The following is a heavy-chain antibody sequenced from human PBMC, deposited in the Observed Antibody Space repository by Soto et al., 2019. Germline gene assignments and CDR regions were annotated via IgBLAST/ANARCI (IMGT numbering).Heavy chain of an antibody. CDR3: ARGHYDFWSGYYTPNYYYYGMDV. Sequence: ASVKVSCKASGYRFTSYGIGWVRQAPGQGLEWMGWINAYNGTTNYAQNLQGRVTMTTDESTSTAYMELSSLRSEDTAVYYCARGHYDFWSGYYTPNYYYYGMDVWGQGTTVTVSS. V-gene: IGHV1-18*01. D-gene: IGHD3-3*01. J-gene: IGHJ6*02. CDR1: GYRFTSYG. CDR2: INAYNGTT.